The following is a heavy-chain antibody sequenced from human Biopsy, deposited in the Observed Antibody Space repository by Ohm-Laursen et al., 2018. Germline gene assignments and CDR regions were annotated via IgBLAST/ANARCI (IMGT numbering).Heavy chain of an antibody. CDR2: IYYSGST. D-gene: IGHD3-22*01. CDR1: GGSMTGYE. CDR3: GRREVVITHDAFDT. Sequence: GTLSLTWRVSGGSMTGYEWSWIRLAPGKGLEWIGYIYYSGSTNRNPSLKSRVTILVDTSKNQFSLKLNSVTAADTAVYYCGRREVVITHDAFDTWGQGTMVTVSS. V-gene: IGHV4-59*08. J-gene: IGHJ3*02.